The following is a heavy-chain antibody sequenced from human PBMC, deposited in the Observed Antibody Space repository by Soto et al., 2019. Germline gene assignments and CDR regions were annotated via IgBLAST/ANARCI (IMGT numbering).Heavy chain of an antibody. CDR3: ARDFAYFDS. J-gene: IGHJ4*02. D-gene: IGHD3-3*01. CDR2: VYHTGRT. V-gene: IGHV4-61*01. Sequence: SETLSLTCTVSGGSFKSGSYSWSWIRQPPGKGLEWIGYVYHTGRTSYNPSLKSRVSISMDTSKNQFSLNLDSVTAADTVVYFCARDFAYFDSWGQGTLVTVSS. CDR1: GGSFKSGSYS.